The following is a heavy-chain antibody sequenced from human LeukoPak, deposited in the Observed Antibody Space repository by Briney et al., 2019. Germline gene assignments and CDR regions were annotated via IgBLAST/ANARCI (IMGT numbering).Heavy chain of an antibody. Sequence: SETLSLTCAAYGGSFSGYYWSWIRQPPGKGLEWIGKINHSGSTNYNPSLKSRVTISVDTSKNQFSLKLSSVTAADTAVYYCARVTSYDFWSGYYSFYYYYYMDVWGKGTTVTVSS. CDR3: ARVTSYDFWSGYYSFYYYYYMDV. D-gene: IGHD3-3*01. CDR2: INHSGST. V-gene: IGHV4-34*01. J-gene: IGHJ6*03. CDR1: GGSFSGYY.